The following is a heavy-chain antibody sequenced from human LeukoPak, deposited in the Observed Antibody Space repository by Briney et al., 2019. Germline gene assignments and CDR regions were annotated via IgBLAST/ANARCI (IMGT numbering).Heavy chain of an antibody. CDR3: ARGHYGMDV. Sequence: GGSLRLSCAASGFTFSTYWMSWVRKRPGKGLEWVAHINQNGGEKYYLDSVKGRFTISRDNANNSLYLQMNSLRAEDTAVYYCARGHYGMDVWGQGTTVTVSS. J-gene: IGHJ6*02. V-gene: IGHV3-7*01. CDR1: GFTFSTYW. CDR2: INQNGGEK.